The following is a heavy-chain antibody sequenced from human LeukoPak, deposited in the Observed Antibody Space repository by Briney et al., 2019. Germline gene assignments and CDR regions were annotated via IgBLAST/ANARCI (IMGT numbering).Heavy chain of an antibody. CDR1: GFTFSSYD. Sequence: PGGSLRLSCAASGFTFSSYDMHWVRQTPGKGLEWVAVVSDDGRTKYYADSVKGRFTISRDSSKNTLYLQMNSLRSEDTAAYYCARSALVGATSRFDYWGQGTLVTVSS. CDR3: ARSALVGATSRFDY. J-gene: IGHJ4*02. D-gene: IGHD1-26*01. V-gene: IGHV3-30*03. CDR2: VSDDGRTK.